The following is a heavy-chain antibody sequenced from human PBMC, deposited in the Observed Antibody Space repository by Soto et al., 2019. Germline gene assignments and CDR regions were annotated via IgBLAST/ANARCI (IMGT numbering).Heavy chain of an antibody. J-gene: IGHJ4*02. D-gene: IGHD4-17*01. CDR3: ARLGEDYGDYLYYFDY. CDR1: GGSISSSSYY. Sequence: SETLSLTCPVSGGSISSSSYYWGWIRQPPGKGLEWIGSIYYSGSTYYNPSLKSRVTISVDTSKNQFSLKLSSVTAADTAVYYCARLGEDYGDYLYYFDYWGQGTLVTVSS. CDR2: IYYSGST. V-gene: IGHV4-39*01.